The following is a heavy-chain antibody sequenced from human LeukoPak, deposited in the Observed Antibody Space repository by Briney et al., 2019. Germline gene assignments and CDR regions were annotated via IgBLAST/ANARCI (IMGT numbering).Heavy chain of an antibody. CDR1: GFTFNNYA. J-gene: IGHJ4*02. CDR2: ITGSGATT. CDR3: AKYGSGRRRYPSDY. Sequence: GGSLRLSCAASGFTFNNYAMSWVRLAPGKGLEWVSAITGSGATTYYADSVKGRFTISRDNSKDTLSLQMNSLRAEDTAVYYCAKYGSGRRRYPSDYWGQGTLVTVSS. D-gene: IGHD1-26*01. V-gene: IGHV3-23*01.